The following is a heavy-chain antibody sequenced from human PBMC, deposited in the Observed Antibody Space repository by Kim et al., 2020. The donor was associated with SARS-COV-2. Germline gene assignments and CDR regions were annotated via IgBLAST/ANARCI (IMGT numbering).Heavy chain of an antibody. V-gene: IGHV1-18*01. CDR2: ISAYNGNT. Sequence: ASVKVSCKASGYTFTSYGISWVRQAPGQGLEWMGWISAYNGNTNYAQKLQGRVTMTTDTSTSTAYMELRSLRSDDTAVYYCARDCSGGSCYSDYYYGMDVWGQGTTVTVSS. D-gene: IGHD2-15*01. CDR3: ARDCSGGSCYSDYYYGMDV. CDR1: GYTFTSYG. J-gene: IGHJ6*02.